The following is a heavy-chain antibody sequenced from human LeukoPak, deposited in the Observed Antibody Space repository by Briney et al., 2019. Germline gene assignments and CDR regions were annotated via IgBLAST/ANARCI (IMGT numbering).Heavy chain of an antibody. J-gene: IGHJ4*02. Sequence: SETLPLTCAVYGGSFSGYYWSWIRQPPGKGLEWIGEINHSGSTNYNPSLKSRVTISVDTSKNQFSLKLSSVTAADTAVYYCARVYYYGSGSGDFDYWGQGTLVTVSS. CDR3: ARVYYYGSGSGDFDY. V-gene: IGHV4-34*01. D-gene: IGHD3-10*01. CDR2: INHSGST. CDR1: GGSFSGYY.